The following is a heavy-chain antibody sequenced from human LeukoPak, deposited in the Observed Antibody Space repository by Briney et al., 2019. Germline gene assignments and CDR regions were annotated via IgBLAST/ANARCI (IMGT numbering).Heavy chain of an antibody. CDR2: MSDSGSS. D-gene: IGHD3-9*01. Sequence: KSSQTLSLTRAVSVGSISGGGYSWGWIRQPPAKGLEWIWYMSDSGSSYYNPSLKSRLPISVDRSKNHFSLKLSPVTAADTAVYYCARYDLLPGSHDAFDIWGQGPMVTVSS. J-gene: IGHJ3*02. CDR1: VGSISGGGYS. CDR3: ARYDLLPGSHDAFDI. V-gene: IGHV4-30-2*01.